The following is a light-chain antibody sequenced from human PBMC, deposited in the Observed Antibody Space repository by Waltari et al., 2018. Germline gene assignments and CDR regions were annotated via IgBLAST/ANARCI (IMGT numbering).Light chain of an antibody. CDR1: QSISSW. CDR2: KAS. CDR3: QQYNSYWT. V-gene: IGKV1-5*03. J-gene: IGKJ1*01. Sequence: DIPMTQSPSTLSASVGARVTITCRASQSISSWFAWYQQKPGKAPKLLIYKASSLESGVPSRFSGSGSGTEFTLTISSLQPDDFATYYCQQYNSYWTFGQGTKVEIK.